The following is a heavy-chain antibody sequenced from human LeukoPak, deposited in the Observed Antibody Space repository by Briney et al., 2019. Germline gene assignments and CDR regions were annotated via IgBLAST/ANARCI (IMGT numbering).Heavy chain of an antibody. V-gene: IGHV4-4*07. CDR2: IYTSGST. D-gene: IGHD2/OR15-2a*01. J-gene: IGHJ1*01. CDR3: ARHELRGGYYPLYFQH. Sequence: SETLSLTCTVSGGSISSYYWSWIRQPAGKGLEWIGRIYTSGSTNYNPSLKSRVTMSVDTSKNQFSLKLSSVTAADTAVYYCARHELRGGYYPLYFQHWGQGTLVTVSS. CDR1: GGSISSYY.